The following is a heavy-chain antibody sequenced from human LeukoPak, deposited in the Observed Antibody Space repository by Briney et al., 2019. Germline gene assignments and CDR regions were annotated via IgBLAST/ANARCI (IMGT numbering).Heavy chain of an antibody. CDR1: GFTFSDYW. CDR2: INADEDRA. J-gene: IGHJ5*02. Sequence: GGSLRLSCAASGFTFSDYWMHWVRQAPGKGLVWVSHINADEDRAAYADSVKGRFTISRDNARNTLYLQMNSLRAEDTAVYYCARDYYDSSGYYSLSNWFDPWGQGTLVTVSS. CDR3: ARDYYDSSGYYSLSNWFDP. V-gene: IGHV3-74*01. D-gene: IGHD3-22*01.